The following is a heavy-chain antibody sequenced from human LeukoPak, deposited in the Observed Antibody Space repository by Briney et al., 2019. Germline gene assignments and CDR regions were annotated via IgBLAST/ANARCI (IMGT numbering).Heavy chain of an antibody. CDR1: GFTFGSYS. Sequence: GGSLRLSCAASGFTFGSYSMNWVREAPGKGLEWLAYISSVSNAIYYADSVRGRFTISRDNAKNSLYLQMNSLRAEDTAVYYCAKWVGTLGSLDYWGQGTLVTVSS. CDR3: AKWVGTLGSLDY. V-gene: IGHV3-48*04. CDR2: ISSVSNAI. J-gene: IGHJ4*02. D-gene: IGHD4-23*01.